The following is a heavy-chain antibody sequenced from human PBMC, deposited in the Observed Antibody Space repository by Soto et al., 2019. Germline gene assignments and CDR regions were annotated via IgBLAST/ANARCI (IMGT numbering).Heavy chain of an antibody. J-gene: IGHJ4*02. CDR3: ERSEGSGWYYH. Sequence: GASVKVSCKASGGTFSSYAISWVRQAPGQGLEWMGGIIPIFGTANYAQKFQGRVTITADKPTSTAYMELSSLKSEDTAVYYCERSEGSGWYYHWGQGTLVTVAS. CDR1: GGTFSSYA. D-gene: IGHD6-19*01. CDR2: IIPIFGTA. V-gene: IGHV1-69*06.